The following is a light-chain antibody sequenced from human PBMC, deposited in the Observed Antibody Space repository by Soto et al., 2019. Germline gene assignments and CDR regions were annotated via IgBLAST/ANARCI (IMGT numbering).Light chain of an antibody. CDR1: STDVGRYNY. V-gene: IGLV2-14*01. CDR3: TSYTSDSTYV. Sequence: QSALTQPASVSGSPGQSITISCTGTSTDVGRYNYVSWNQQHPGKAPKLMVYDVSNRPSWVSNRFSGSKSGITASLTISGLQAEDEADYYCTSYTSDSTYVFGTGTKVTVL. CDR2: DVS. J-gene: IGLJ1*01.